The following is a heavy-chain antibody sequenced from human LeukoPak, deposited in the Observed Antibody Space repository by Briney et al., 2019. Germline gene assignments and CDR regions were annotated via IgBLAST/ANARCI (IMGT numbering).Heavy chain of an antibody. D-gene: IGHD4-17*01. CDR2: IYYSGST. Sequence: SETLSLTCTVSGGSISSSSYSWGWIRKPPGKGLGWIGSIYYSGSTYYNPSLKSRVTISVDTSKNQFSLKLSSVTAADTAVYYCARLASVTTGIIDYWGQGTLVTVSS. J-gene: IGHJ4*02. CDR1: GGSISSSSYS. CDR3: ARLASVTTGIIDY. V-gene: IGHV4-39*01.